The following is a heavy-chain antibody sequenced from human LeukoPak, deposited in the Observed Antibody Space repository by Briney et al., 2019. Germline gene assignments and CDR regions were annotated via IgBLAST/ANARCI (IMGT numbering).Heavy chain of an antibody. Sequence: ASVKVPCKASGYTFTSYGISWVRQAPGQGLEWMGWISAYNGNTNYAQKLQGRVTMTTDTSTSTAYMERRSLRSDDTAVYYCARTRSGGPYYYYYMDVWGKGTTVTVSS. D-gene: IGHD2-15*01. V-gene: IGHV1-18*01. CDR2: ISAYNGNT. J-gene: IGHJ6*03. CDR3: ARTRSGGPYYYYYMDV. CDR1: GYTFTSYG.